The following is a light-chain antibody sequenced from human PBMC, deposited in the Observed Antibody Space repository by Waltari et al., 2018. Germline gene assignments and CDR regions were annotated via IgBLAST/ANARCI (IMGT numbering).Light chain of an antibody. Sequence: VHIACRDSQSISNWVAWYQQKPGKAPNRLIFKTGSVESGVPSRFSGRGSGTDCTLTISILQPEDYSTYYCQQYYSYPRTFGQGTKVAIK. V-gene: IGKV1-5*03. CDR3: QQYYSYPRT. CDR1: QSISNW. CDR2: KTG. J-gene: IGKJ1*01.